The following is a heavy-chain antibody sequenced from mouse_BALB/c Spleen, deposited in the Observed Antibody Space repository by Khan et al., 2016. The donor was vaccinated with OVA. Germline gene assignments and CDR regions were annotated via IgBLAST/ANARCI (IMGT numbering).Heavy chain of an antibody. CDR3: ARAYYGNYREAMDY. Sequence: VELVESGPGLVAPSQSLSITCTVSGFSLTGYGVNWVRQPPGKGLEWLGMIWGDGSTDYNSDLKSRLSISKDNPKSQVFLKMNSLQTDDTAMYYCARAYYGNYREAMDYWGQGTSVTVSS. J-gene: IGHJ4*01. CDR2: IWGDGST. CDR1: GFSLTGYG. V-gene: IGHV2-6-7*01. D-gene: IGHD2-10*01.